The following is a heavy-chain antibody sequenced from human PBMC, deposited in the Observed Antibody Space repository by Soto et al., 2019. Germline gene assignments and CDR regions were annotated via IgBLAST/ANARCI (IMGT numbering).Heavy chain of an antibody. CDR2: MYYSGSA. D-gene: IGHD6-6*01. CDR3: ATIGQYSSSDY. CDR1: GGSVSSGGYY. Sequence: SETLSLTCTVSGGSVSSGGYYWSWIRQYPGKGLEWIGYMYYSGSAYYNPSLKSRMTMSLDTSENQFSLKLNSVTAADTAVYYCATIGQYSSSDYWGPGTLVTVSS. J-gene: IGHJ4*02. V-gene: IGHV4-31*03.